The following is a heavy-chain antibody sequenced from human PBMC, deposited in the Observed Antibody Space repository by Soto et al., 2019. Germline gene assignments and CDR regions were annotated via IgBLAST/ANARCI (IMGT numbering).Heavy chain of an antibody. CDR1: GGTFNTYA. J-gene: IGHJ4*02. CDR2: ISPMFGAA. V-gene: IGHV1-69*19. Sequence: QVQLVQSGAEMKKPGSSVKVSCQSSGGTFNTYAMNWVRQAPGQGPEWMGDISPMFGAANYAPKFQGRVTITADESTGISYMQLSSLTSEDTALYFCAREVQVHTPAFVYWGQGTLVTVSS. D-gene: IGHD3-10*01. CDR3: AREVQVHTPAFVY.